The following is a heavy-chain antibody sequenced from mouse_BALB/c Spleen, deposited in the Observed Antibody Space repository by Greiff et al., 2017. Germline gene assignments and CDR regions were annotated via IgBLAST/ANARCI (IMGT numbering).Heavy chain of an antibody. CDR1: GFTFSSYG. CDR2: ISSGGSYT. J-gene: IGHJ2*01. CDR3: AGYPTRKYFFDY. Sequence: EVQRVESGGDLVKPGGSLKLSCAASGFTFSSYGMSWVRQTPDKRLEWVATISSGGSYTYYPESVKGRFTISRDNAKNTLYLQMSSLTSEDTAMYYCAGYPTRKYFFDYWGQGTTLTVSS. D-gene: IGHD4-1*02. V-gene: IGHV5-6*01.